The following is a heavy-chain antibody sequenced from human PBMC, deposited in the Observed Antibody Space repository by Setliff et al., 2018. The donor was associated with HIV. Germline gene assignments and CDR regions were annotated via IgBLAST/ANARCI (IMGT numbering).Heavy chain of an antibody. CDR2: ISYGSRAI. CDR1: GVTFSSAQ. J-gene: IGHJ4*02. CDR3: ARVRGSSSLFYFDY. Sequence: GGSLRLSCVASGVTFSSAQMNWVRQAPGKGLEWVSYISYGSRAIYYADSVRGRFTISRDNAKNSLYLQMNSLRAEDTAVYYCARVRGSSSLFYFDYWGQGTLVTVSS. V-gene: IGHV3-48*04. D-gene: IGHD6-13*01.